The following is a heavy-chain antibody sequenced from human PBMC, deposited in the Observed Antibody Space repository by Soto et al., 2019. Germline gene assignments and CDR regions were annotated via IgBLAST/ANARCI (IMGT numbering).Heavy chain of an antibody. V-gene: IGHV1-69*11. CDR3: ARGYCRVGSCYGYYGMDV. CDR2: IIPIPGKA. Sequence: QVQLVQSGAEVKKPGSSVKVSCKVSGGAFSSNAIDWVRQAPGQGLEWMGRIIPIPGKANYAHNFQGRVTITADESTNTAHMELSSRRSEDTAVYYCARGYCRVGSCYGYYGMDVWGQGTTVTVSS. CDR1: GGAFSSNA. D-gene: IGHD2-15*01. J-gene: IGHJ6*02.